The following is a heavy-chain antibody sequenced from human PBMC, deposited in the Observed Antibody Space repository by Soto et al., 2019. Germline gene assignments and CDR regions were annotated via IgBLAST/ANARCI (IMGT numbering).Heavy chain of an antibody. CDR3: AGALTGYGMAV. CDR2: ITTYNGNT. J-gene: IGHJ6*02. CDR1: RYTFTNYG. V-gene: IGHV1-18*01. Sequence: QVQLVQSGVEVRKPGASVKVSCKAFRYTFTNYGISWVRQAPGQGLEWMGWITTYNGNTEYAQKIQGRVTMTTDATTSTASRERGSLRSDAAAIYYCAGALTGYGMAVWGQGTTVTVSS.